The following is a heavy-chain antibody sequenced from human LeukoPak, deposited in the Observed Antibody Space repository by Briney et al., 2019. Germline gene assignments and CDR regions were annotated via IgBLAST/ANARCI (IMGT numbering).Heavy chain of an antibody. CDR3: ARPYLSSIWYWDWFDP. J-gene: IGHJ5*02. V-gene: IGHV4-39*01. CDR2: IYYSGST. CDR1: GGSISSSSYY. Sequence: SETLSLTCTVSGGSISSSSYYWGWIRQPPGKGLEWIGSIYYSGSTYYNPSLKSRVTISVDTSKNQFSLKLSSVTAADTAVYYCARPYLSSIWYWDWFDPWGQGTLVTVSS. D-gene: IGHD6-13*01.